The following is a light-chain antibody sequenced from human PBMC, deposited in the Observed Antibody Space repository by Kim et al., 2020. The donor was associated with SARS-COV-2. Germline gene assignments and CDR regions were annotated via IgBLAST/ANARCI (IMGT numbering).Light chain of an antibody. Sequence: PGERPPLSCRASQSVRGGFLAWYQQKPGQAPRLLILGASSRDTGVPDRFTGSGSGTDFTLTISRLGPEDFAVHYCQQYASSPRSFGQGTKVDIK. CDR3: QQYASSPRS. J-gene: IGKJ1*01. V-gene: IGKV3-20*01. CDR2: GAS. CDR1: QSVRGGF.